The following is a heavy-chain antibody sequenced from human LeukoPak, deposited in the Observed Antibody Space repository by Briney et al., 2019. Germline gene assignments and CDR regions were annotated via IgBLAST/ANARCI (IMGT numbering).Heavy chain of an antibody. CDR3: ARGAGTTRYYYYYYMDV. CDR1: GFTFSSYA. J-gene: IGHJ6*03. V-gene: IGHV3-30-3*01. D-gene: IGHD1-7*01. CDR2: ISYDGSNK. Sequence: GGSLRLSCAASGFTFSSYAMHWVRQAPGKGLEWVAVISYDGSNKYYADSVKGRFTISRDNSKNTLYLQMNSLRAEDTAVYYCARGAGTTRYYYYYYMDVWGKGTTVTVSS.